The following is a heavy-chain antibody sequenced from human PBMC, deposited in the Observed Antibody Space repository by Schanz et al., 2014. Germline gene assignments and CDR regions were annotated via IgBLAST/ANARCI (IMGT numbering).Heavy chain of an antibody. CDR3: ARDGEAAAGCDY. D-gene: IGHD6-13*01. CDR2: INPSGGST. V-gene: IGHV1-46*03. CDR1: GYTFTSYY. J-gene: IGHJ4*02. Sequence: QVQLVQSGAEVKKPGASVKVSCKASGYTFTSYYMHWVRQAPGQGLEWMGIINPSGGSTSYAQKFQGRVTMTRYTSTSTVYMELISLRSEDTAVYYCARDGEAAAGCDYWGQGTLVTVSS.